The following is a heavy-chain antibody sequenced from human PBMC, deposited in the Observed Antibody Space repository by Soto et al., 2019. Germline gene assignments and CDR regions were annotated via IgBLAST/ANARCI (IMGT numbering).Heavy chain of an antibody. V-gene: IGHV1-69*12. D-gene: IGHD3-16*01. CDR3: APCLLGVNYYYGMDV. CDR2: IIPIFATA. CDR1: GGTFSSYA. Sequence: QVQLVQSGAEVKKPGSSVKVSCKASGGTFSSYAINWVRQAPGQGLEWMGGIIPIFATADYAQKFQGRVPITADESTSTAYRELSSLRSEDTAVYYCAPCLLGVNYYYGMDVWGQGTTVTVSS. J-gene: IGHJ6*02.